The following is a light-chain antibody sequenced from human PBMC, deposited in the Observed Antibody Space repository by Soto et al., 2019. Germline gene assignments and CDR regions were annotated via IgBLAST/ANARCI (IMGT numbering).Light chain of an antibody. Sequence: EIVMTQSPATLSVSPGERATLSCRASQSVSSKLACYQQKPGQAPRLLIYGASTRATGIPARFSGSGSETEFTLTISSLQSEDFAVYYCQQYNNWPPMYTFGQGTKLEIK. V-gene: IGKV3-15*01. CDR1: QSVSSK. CDR3: QQYNNWPPMYT. CDR2: GAS. J-gene: IGKJ2*01.